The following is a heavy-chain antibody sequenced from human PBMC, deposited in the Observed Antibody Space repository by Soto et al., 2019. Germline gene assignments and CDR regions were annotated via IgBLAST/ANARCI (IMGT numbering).Heavy chain of an antibody. D-gene: IGHD1-1*01. CDR2: ISSGSSDT. CDR3: AKDKGVFNWATSYFDY. Sequence: GGSLRLSCEASGFTFSRVSMNWVRQVPGKGLEWVASISSGSSDTWYADSVKGRFIISRDNAQNSLFLQMNTLRPEDTAMYYCAKDKGVFNWATSYFDYWGQGALGTVSS. V-gene: IGHV3-21*01. CDR1: GFTFSRVS. J-gene: IGHJ4*02.